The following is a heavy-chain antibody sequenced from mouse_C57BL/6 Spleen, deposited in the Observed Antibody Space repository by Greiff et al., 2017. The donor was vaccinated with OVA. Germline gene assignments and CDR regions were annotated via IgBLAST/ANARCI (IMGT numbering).Heavy chain of an antibody. Sequence: VQLQQSGPGLVQPSPCLSISCTVSGFSLTSYGVHWVRQSPGKGLEWLGVIWSGGSTAYTAAFISSLSISKDNSKSQFFFKMNSLEADDTAIYCCAKTIVTLYAMDDWGQGTTVTVSA. CDR2: IWSGGST. CDR1: GFSLTSYG. V-gene: IGHV2-2*01. CDR3: AKTIVTLYAMDD. D-gene: IGHD2-5*01. J-gene: IGHJ4*01.